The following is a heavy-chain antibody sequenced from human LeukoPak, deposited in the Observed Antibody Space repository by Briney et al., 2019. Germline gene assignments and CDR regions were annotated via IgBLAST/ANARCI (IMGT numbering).Heavy chain of an antibody. D-gene: IGHD3-9*01. V-gene: IGHV3-21*01. CDR2: ISSSSSYI. Sequence: GGSLRLSCAASGFTFSSYSMNWVRQAPGKGLEWVSSISSSSSYIYYADSVKGRFTISRDSAKNSLYLQMNSLRAEDTAVYYCARDRIVLRYFDSVPDAFDIWGQGTMVTVSS. J-gene: IGHJ3*02. CDR1: GFTFSSYS. CDR3: ARDRIVLRYFDSVPDAFDI.